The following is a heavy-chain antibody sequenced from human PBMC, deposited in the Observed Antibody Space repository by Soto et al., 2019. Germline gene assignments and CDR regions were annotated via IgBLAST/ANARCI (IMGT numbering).Heavy chain of an antibody. Sequence: QVQLQESGPGLVKPSETVSVTCNVSGGSTSGYYWTLIRQSPGKGLEWIGYIHSSGTTTYNPSLKSRVTISIDTSKNKVYLRVTSVTAADTAIYYCARHKKWAEQGWFDPWGQGTQVTVSS. D-gene: IGHD1-26*01. V-gene: IGHV4-59*01. CDR2: IHSSGTT. J-gene: IGHJ5*02. CDR3: ARHKKWAEQGWFDP. CDR1: GGSTSGYY.